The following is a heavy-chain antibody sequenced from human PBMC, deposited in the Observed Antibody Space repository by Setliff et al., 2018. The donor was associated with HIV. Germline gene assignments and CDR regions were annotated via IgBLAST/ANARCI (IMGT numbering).Heavy chain of an antibody. D-gene: IGHD5-18*01. V-gene: IGHV4-39*07. CDR3: AREIQFSATTYYYYYMDD. J-gene: IGHJ6*03. CDR1: GGSISSSSYY. Sequence: KPSETLSHTCTVSGGSISSSSYYWVWIRQPPGKGLEWIGSIYYSGSSGSTYYNPSLKSRVTISVDTSKKQFSLKLNSVTAADTAVYYCAREIQFSATTYYYYYMDDWGRGTTVTVSS. CDR2: IYYSGSSGST.